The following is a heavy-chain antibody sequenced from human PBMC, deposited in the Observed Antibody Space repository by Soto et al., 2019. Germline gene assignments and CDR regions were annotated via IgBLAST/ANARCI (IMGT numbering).Heavy chain of an antibody. D-gene: IGHD3-22*01. CDR3: AGPPDYYDSSGYYGVGWFDP. V-gene: IGHV1-69*01. CDR2: IIPIFGTA. CDR1: GGTFSSYA. J-gene: IGHJ5*02. Sequence: QVPLVQSGAEVKKPGSSVKVSCKASGGTFSSYAISWVRQAPGQGLEWMGGIIPIFGTANYAQKFQGRVTITADESTSTAYMELSSLRSEDTAVYYCAGPPDYYDSSGYYGVGWFDPWGQGTLVTVSS.